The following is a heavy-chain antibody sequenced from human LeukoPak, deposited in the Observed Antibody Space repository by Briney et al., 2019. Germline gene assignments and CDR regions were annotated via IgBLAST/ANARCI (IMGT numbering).Heavy chain of an antibody. CDR2: IRSKANSYAT. CDR1: GFAFSGSA. V-gene: IGHV3-73*01. CDR3: SSGGYCTSTSCYGEH. Sequence: TGGSLRLSCAASGFAFSGSAMHWVRQASGKGLEWVGRIRSKANSYATAYGASVKGRFTISRDDSKNTAYLQMNSLKTEDTAVYYCSSGGYCTSTSCYGEHWGQGTLVTVSS. D-gene: IGHD2-2*01. J-gene: IGHJ4*02.